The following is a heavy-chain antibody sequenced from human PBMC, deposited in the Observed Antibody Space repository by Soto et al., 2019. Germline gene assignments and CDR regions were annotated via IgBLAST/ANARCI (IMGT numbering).Heavy chain of an antibody. Sequence: GESLKISCKGSGFTFTSYWIAWVRQMPGKGPEWMGVVFPGDSDTRYSPSFQGQVIISADRSTSTAYLQWSSLKASDSAIYYCARQGEGFYQRQIDFWGQGTLVKVSS. CDR3: ARQGEGFYQRQIDF. CDR2: VFPGDSDT. V-gene: IGHV5-51*01. J-gene: IGHJ4*02. CDR1: GFTFTSYW. D-gene: IGHD3-10*01.